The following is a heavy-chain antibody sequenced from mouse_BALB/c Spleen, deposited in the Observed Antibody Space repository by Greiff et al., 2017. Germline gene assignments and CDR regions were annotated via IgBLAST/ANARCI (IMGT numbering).Heavy chain of an antibody. CDR3: ARERERVYGNSFAY. Sequence: EVQLQQSGAELVKPGASVKLSCTASGFNIKDTYMHWVKQRPEQGLEWIGRIDPANGNTKYDPKFQGKATITADTSSNTAYLQLSSLTSEDTAVYYCARERERVYGNSFAYWGQGTLVTVSA. J-gene: IGHJ3*01. D-gene: IGHD2-1*01. CDR2: IDPANGNT. CDR1: GFNIKDTY. V-gene: IGHV14-3*02.